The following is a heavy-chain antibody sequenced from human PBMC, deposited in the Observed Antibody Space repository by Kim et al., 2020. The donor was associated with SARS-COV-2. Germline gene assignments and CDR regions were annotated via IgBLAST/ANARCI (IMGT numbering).Heavy chain of an antibody. J-gene: IGHJ4*02. CDR3: AKDRMILWFGELSPGLFDY. D-gene: IGHD3-10*01. V-gene: IGHV3-30*18. CDR1: GFTFSTYG. Sequence: GGSLRLSCAASGFTFSTYGMHWVRQAPGKGLEWVAVISYDGRNKYYADSVKGRFTISRDNSKNMLYLQMNSLRAEDTAVYYCAKDRMILWFGELSPGLFDYWGQGTLVTVSS. CDR2: ISYDGRNK.